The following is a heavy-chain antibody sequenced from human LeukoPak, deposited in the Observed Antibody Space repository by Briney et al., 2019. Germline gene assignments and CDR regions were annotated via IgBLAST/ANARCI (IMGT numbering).Heavy chain of an antibody. CDR1: GYTVSSYG. Sequence: ASVKVSCKASGYTVSSYGISWVRQAPGQGLEWMGWISAYNGNTKYAQKLQVRVTMTADTSTSTAYMELRSLRSDDTAVYYCARYTEEGFDGYFDYWGQGTLVTVSS. J-gene: IGHJ4*02. CDR3: ARYTEEGFDGYFDY. D-gene: IGHD3-9*01. CDR2: ISAYNGNT. V-gene: IGHV1-18*04.